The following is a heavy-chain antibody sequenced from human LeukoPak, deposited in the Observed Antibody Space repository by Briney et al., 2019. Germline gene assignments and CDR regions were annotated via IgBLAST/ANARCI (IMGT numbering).Heavy chain of an antibody. Sequence: SVKVSCKASGGTFSYYAISWVRQAPGQGLEWMGRIIPILGKADYAQKFQGRVTITADKSTSTAYMELSSLRSEDTAVYYCARHRIVGATSVWYFDLWGRGTLVTVSS. V-gene: IGHV1-69*04. CDR3: ARHRIVGATSVWYFDL. J-gene: IGHJ2*01. D-gene: IGHD1-26*01. CDR1: GGTFSYYA. CDR2: IIPILGKA.